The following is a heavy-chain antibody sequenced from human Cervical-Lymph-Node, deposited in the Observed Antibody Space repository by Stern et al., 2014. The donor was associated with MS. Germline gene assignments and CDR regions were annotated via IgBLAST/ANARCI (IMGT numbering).Heavy chain of an antibody. CDR3: ARDRRAFLDY. CDR2: IRQDGREK. Sequence: EDQLVESGGGLVQPGGSLRLSCAASGFSFGTSWMSWVRQAPGRGLEWVANIRQDGREKFYVDSVKGRFTISRDNAKNSLYLQMNSLTVADTAVYYCARDRRAFLDYWGQGTQVAVSS. V-gene: IGHV3-7*01. J-gene: IGHJ4*02. D-gene: IGHD2/OR15-2a*01. CDR1: GFSFGTSW.